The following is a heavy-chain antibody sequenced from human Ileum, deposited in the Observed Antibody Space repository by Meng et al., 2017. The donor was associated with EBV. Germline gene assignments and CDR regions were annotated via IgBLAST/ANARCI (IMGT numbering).Heavy chain of an antibody. D-gene: IGHD1-26*01. CDR3: AKGGQWDPLDS. J-gene: IGHJ4*02. V-gene: IGHV4-59*01. Sequence: QVQLQDSGPGRVKPSGTLSLTCDVSAVSISVNYWSWIRQSPVKGLEWIGFFYEGTTNYNPSLKSRVTIAAGPANNQISLRLSSVTSADTAVYYCAKGGQWDPLDSWGRGILVTVSS. CDR1: AVSISVNY. CDR2: FYEGTT.